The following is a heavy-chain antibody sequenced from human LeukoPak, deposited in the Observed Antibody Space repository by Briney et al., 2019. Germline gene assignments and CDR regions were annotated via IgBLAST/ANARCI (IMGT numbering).Heavy chain of an antibody. CDR1: GGSISSYY. Sequence: PSETLSPTCTVSGGSISSYYWSWIRQPPGKGLEWIGYIYYSGSTNYNPSLKSRVTISVDTSKNQFSLKLSSVTAADTAVYYCARAIYGNWFDPWGQGTLVTVSS. CDR3: ARAIYGNWFDP. CDR2: IYYSGST. J-gene: IGHJ5*02. D-gene: IGHD3-10*01. V-gene: IGHV4-59*01.